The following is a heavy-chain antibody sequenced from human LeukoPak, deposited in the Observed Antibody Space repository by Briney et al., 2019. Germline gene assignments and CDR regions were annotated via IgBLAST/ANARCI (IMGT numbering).Heavy chain of an antibody. CDR3: ARDLTGYDWFDP. Sequence: SETLSLTCTVSGGSISSYYWSWIRQPPGKGLEWIGYIYYSGSTNYNPSLKSRVTISVDTSKNQFSLKLSSVTAADTAVYYCARDLTGYDWFDPWGQGTLVTVSS. D-gene: IGHD5-12*01. V-gene: IGHV4-59*01. CDR1: GGSISSYY. J-gene: IGHJ5*02. CDR2: IYYSGST.